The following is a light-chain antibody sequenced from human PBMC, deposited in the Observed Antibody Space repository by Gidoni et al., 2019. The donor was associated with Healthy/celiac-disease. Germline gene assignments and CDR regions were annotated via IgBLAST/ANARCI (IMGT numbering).Light chain of an antibody. Sequence: RMTPFPSSFSASTGDRVTITCRASQGISSYLAWYQQKPGKAPKLLIYAASTLQSGVPSRFSGSGSGTDFTLTISCLQPEDFATYYCQQYYSYPRTFGQGTKVEIK. CDR2: AAS. CDR3: QQYYSYPRT. CDR1: QGISSY. V-gene: IGKV1-8*01. J-gene: IGKJ1*01.